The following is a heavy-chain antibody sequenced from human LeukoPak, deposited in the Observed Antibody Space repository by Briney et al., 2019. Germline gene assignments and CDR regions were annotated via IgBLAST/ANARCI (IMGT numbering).Heavy chain of an antibody. V-gene: IGHV4-39*01. J-gene: IGHJ4*02. CDR3: ARQTGSGLFTLP. CDR1: GGSISSSSYY. Sequence: SETLSLTCTVSGGSISSSSYYWGWIRQTPGKGLEWIGSIYYTGNTYYNASLKSRVTISIDTSKNQISLGLTSVTATDTAMYYCARQTGSGLFTLPGGQGTLVTVSS. D-gene: IGHD3/OR15-3a*01. CDR2: IYYTGNT.